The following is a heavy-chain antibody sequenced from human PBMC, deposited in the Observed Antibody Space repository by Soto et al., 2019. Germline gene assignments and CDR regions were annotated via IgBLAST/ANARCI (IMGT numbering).Heavy chain of an antibody. CDR3: AKDRGALRWSEEHYYFDY. V-gene: IGHV3-30*18. CDR1: GFTFSSYG. CDR2: ILYDGTKK. D-gene: IGHD4-17*01. J-gene: IGHJ4*02. Sequence: GGSLRLSCAASGFTFSSYGMHWVRQAPGKGLEWVAVILYDGTKKYYADSMKGRFTISRDNSKNTLYLQMNSLRAEDTAVYYCAKDRGALRWSEEHYYFDYWGQGTLVTVSS.